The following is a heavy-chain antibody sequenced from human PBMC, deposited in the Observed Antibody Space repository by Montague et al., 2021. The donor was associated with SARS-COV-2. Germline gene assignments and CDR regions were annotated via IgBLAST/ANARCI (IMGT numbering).Heavy chain of an antibody. CDR3: ARDRLGYGWFDP. CDR1: GGSLNNYF. Sequence: SETLSLTCTVSGGSLNNYFWSWIRQPPGKGLEWVGYISDSGSTKYNPSLQSRVTTSVDTARNQFSLKLHSVTAADTAVYYCARDRLGYGWFDPWGQGTLVTVSS. CDR2: ISDSGST. D-gene: IGHD2-15*01. J-gene: IGHJ5*02. V-gene: IGHV4-59*08.